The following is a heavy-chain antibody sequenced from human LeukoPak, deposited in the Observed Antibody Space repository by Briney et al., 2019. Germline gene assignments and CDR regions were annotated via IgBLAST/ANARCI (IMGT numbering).Heavy chain of an antibody. CDR3: ARDIDSGSYSY. Sequence: GGSLRLSCAASGFTFTSYSMNWVRQAPGKGLEWVSSISSSSTYIYYADSVKGRFTISRDNAKNSLYLQMNSLRAEDTAVYYCARDIDSGSYSYWGQGTLVTVSS. D-gene: IGHD1-26*01. J-gene: IGHJ4*02. CDR2: ISSSSTYI. CDR1: GFTFTSYS. V-gene: IGHV3-21*01.